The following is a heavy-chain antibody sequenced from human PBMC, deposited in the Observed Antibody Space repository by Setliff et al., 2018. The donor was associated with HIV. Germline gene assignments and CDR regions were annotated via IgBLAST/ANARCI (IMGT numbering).Heavy chain of an antibody. CDR3: ARDDSNGNTDAFDI. Sequence: GGSLRLSCAASGFTFSTYAMGWVRQAPGKGLEWVSTVGAVGAPTHYAESVKGRFTISRDNSKSTVYLQMNSVTPEDSAMYYCARDDSNGNTDAFDIWGQGTTVTVSS. J-gene: IGHJ3*02. CDR2: VGAVGAPT. CDR1: GFTFSTYA. D-gene: IGHD5-18*01. V-gene: IGHV3-23*01.